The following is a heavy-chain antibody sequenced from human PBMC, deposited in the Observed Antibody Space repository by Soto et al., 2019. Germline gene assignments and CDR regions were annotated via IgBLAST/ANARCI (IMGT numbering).Heavy chain of an antibody. D-gene: IGHD2-2*01. CDR2: INPNSGGT. V-gene: IGHV1-2*04. J-gene: IGHJ6*02. Sequence: GASVKVSCKASGYTFTGYYMHCVRQAPGQGLEWMGWINPNSGGTNYAQKFQGWVTMTRDTSISTAYMELSRLRSDDTAVYYCARARDIPRLDIVLVPAAQNYYGMDVWGQGTTVTVSS. CDR3: ARARDIPRLDIVLVPAAQNYYGMDV. CDR1: GYTFTGYY.